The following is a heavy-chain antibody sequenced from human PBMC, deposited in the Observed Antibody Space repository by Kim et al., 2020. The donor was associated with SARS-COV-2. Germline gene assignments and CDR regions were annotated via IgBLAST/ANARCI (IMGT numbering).Heavy chain of an antibody. CDR1: GGSISSYY. D-gene: IGHD1-26*01. CDR3: ARDRRVSTSPKDAFDI. V-gene: IGHV4-59*01. Sequence: SETLSLTCTVSGGSISSYYWSWIRQPPGKGLEWIGYIYYTGSTNYNPSLESRVTISVDRSKNQFSLNLSSVTAADTAVYYCARDRRVSTSPKDAFDIWG. CDR2: IYYTGST. J-gene: IGHJ3*02.